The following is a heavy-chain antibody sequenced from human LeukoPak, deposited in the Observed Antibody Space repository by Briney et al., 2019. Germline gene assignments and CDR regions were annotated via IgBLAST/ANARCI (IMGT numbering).Heavy chain of an antibody. CDR1: GFTFSSYA. J-gene: IGHJ4*02. D-gene: IGHD3-9*01. CDR3: ARDVAYDILTGYPDY. CDR2: TSYDGSNK. Sequence: GRSLRLSCAASGFTFSSYAMHWVRQAPGKGLEWVAVTSYDGSNKYYADSVKGRFTISRDNSKNTLYLQMNSLRAEDTAVYYCARDVAYDILTGYPDYLGQGTLVTVSS. V-gene: IGHV3-30*04.